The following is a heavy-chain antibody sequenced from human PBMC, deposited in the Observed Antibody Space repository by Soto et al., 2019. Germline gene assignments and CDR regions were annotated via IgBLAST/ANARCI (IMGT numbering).Heavy chain of an antibody. J-gene: IGHJ5*02. V-gene: IGHV4-30-2*01. Sequence: SETLSLPCTVSGGSINSGAYSWTWLRQPPGKGLEWIGYIYHTGTTYYNMSLKSRVTISVDRSKNQFSLKLSSVTAADTVVYYCARGINYYDSSGDSWFDPWGQGTLVTVS. CDR3: ARGINYYDSSGDSWFDP. CDR1: GGSINSGAYS. CDR2: IYHTGTT. D-gene: IGHD3-22*01.